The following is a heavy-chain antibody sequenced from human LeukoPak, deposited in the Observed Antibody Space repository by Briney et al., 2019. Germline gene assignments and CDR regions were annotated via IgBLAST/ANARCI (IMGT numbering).Heavy chain of an antibody. J-gene: IGHJ4*02. Sequence: GASVKVSCKASGGTFSSYAISWVRQAPGQGLEWMGGIIPIFGTANYAQKFQGRVTITADESTSTAYMELSSLRSEDTAVYYCARSDNYRYSSSEFDYWGQGTLVTASS. V-gene: IGHV1-69*13. CDR2: IIPIFGTA. CDR3: ARSDNYRYSSSEFDY. D-gene: IGHD6-6*01. CDR1: GGTFSSYA.